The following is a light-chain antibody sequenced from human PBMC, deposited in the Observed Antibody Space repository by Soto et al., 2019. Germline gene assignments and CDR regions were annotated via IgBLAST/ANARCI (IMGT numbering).Light chain of an antibody. Sequence: QAVVTQEPSLTVSPGGTVTLTCATSTGAVTSGYYPNWFQQKPGQAPRALIYSTNNKYSWTPARFSGSLLGGKAALTLSGXXXXXXXDYYCLLYYGGQLGVFGGGTKLTVL. CDR2: STN. CDR1: TGAVTSGYY. CDR3: LLYYGGQLGV. J-gene: IGLJ2*01. V-gene: IGLV7-43*01.